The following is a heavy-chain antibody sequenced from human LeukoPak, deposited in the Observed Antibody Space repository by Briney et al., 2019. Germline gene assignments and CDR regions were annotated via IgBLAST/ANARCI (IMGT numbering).Heavy chain of an antibody. Sequence: GGSLRLSCTASGFTFGDYAMSWFRQAPGKGLEWVGFIRSKAYGGTTEYAASVKGRFTISRDDSKSIAYLQMNSLKTEDTAVYYCTRSFSSWLYYYYYMDVWGKGTTVTVSS. J-gene: IGHJ6*03. D-gene: IGHD6-13*01. CDR3: TRSFSSWLYYYYYMDV. CDR2: IRSKAYGGTT. CDR1: GFTFGDYA. V-gene: IGHV3-49*03.